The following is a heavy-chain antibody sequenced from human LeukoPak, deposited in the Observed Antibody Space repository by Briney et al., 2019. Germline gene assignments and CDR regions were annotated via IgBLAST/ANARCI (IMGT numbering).Heavy chain of an antibody. CDR3: ARGTTLWFGEGYYYYYGMDV. Sequence: SETLSLTCTVSGGSISSYYWSWIRQPAGKGLEWIGRIYTSGSTNYNPSLKSRVTMSVDTSKNQFFLKLSSVTAADTAVYYCARGTTLWFGEGYYYYYGMDVWGQGTTVTVSS. CDR2: IYTSGST. D-gene: IGHD3-10*01. V-gene: IGHV4-4*07. J-gene: IGHJ6*02. CDR1: GGSISSYY.